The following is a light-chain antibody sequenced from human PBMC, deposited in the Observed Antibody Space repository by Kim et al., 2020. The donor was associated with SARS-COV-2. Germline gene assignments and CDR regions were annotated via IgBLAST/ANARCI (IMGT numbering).Light chain of an antibody. CDR3: QQYHSHPYT. Sequence: DIQMTQSPSTLSASVGDRVTITCRASQTISTWLAWYQQKPGRAPKLLIHKSSSLQSGVPSRFSGSGSGTEFTHTISSLQSDDFATYYCQQYHSHPYTFGQGTKLEIK. CDR1: QTISTW. V-gene: IGKV1-5*03. CDR2: KSS. J-gene: IGKJ2*01.